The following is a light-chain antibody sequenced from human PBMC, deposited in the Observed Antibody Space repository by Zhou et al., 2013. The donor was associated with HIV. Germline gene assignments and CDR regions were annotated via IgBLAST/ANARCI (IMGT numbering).Light chain of an antibody. V-gene: IGKV2-28*01. CDR1: QSLLHSNGYNY. J-gene: IGKJ1*01. Sequence: IELTQTPLSSPVTPGEPASISCRSSQSLLHSNGYNYLDWYLQKPGQSPQLLIYLGSNRASGVPDRFSGSGSGTDFTLKISRVEAEDVGLYYCMQALQTPWTFGQGTKVEIK. CDR3: MQALQTPWT. CDR2: LGS.